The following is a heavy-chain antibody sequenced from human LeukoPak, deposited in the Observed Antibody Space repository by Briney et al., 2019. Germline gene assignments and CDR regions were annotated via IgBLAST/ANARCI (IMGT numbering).Heavy chain of an antibody. CDR2: IYTSGST. D-gene: IGHD6-6*01. Sequence: PSETPSLTCTVSGGFISSASYYWSWIPQPAGKGLQWIGRIYTSGSTYYNPSLKSRVTISVDTSKNQFSLKLSPVTAADTAVYYCARAMSIAARLQTIFDYWGQGTLVTVSS. J-gene: IGHJ4*02. CDR1: GGFISSASYY. V-gene: IGHV4-61*02. CDR3: ARAMSIAARLQTIFDY.